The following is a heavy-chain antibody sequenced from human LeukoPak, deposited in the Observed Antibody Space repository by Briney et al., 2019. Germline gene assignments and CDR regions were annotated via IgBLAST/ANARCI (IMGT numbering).Heavy chain of an antibody. V-gene: IGHV1-2*02. D-gene: IGHD1-26*01. Sequence: ASVKVSCKASGYTFTGYYMHWVRQAPGQGLEWMGWINPNSGGTNYAQKFQGRVTMTRDTSISTAYMELSRLRSDDTAVCYCAREEWELRDNWFDPWGQGTLVTVSS. J-gene: IGHJ5*02. CDR2: INPNSGGT. CDR3: AREEWELRDNWFDP. CDR1: GYTFTGYY.